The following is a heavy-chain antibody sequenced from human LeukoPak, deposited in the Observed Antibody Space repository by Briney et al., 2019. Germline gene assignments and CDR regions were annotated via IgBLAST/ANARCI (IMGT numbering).Heavy chain of an antibody. J-gene: IGHJ4*02. D-gene: IGHD3-3*01. CDR3: ARDSDLLHGSGYYADY. CDR1: GYTFTSYG. V-gene: IGHV1-18*01. CDR2: ISAYNGNT. Sequence: ASVKVSCKASGYTFTSYGISWVRQAPGQGLEWMGWISAYNGNTNYAQKLQGRVTMATDTSTSTAYMELRSLRSDDTAVYYCARDSDLLHGSGYYADYWGQGTLVTVSS.